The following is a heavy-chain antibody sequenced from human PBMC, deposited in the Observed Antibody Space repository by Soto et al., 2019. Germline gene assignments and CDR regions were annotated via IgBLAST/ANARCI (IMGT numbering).Heavy chain of an antibody. CDR2: MNPNSGNT. J-gene: IGHJ4*02. CDR1: GYTFTSYD. V-gene: IGHV1-8*01. CDR3: ARGPPRRQRGPGYYFAY. Sequence: ASVKVSCKASGYTFTSYDINWVRQATGQGLEWMGWMNPNSGNTGYAQKFQGRVTMTRNTSISTAYMELSSLRSEDTAVYYCARGPPRRQRGPGYYFAYWGQGTPVTVSS. D-gene: IGHD6-25*01.